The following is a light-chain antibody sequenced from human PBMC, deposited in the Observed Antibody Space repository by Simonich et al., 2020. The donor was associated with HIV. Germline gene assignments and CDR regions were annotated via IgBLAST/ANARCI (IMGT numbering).Light chain of an antibody. CDR3: CSYAGSSTYV. Sequence: QSALTQPPSASGSPGQSVTISCTGTSSDVGGYNYVSWYQQHPGNAPKLMIYEVSKRPSGVPDRFSGSKSGNTASLTVSGLQAEDEADYYCCSYAGSSTYVFGTGTKVTVL. CDR1: SSDVGGYNY. V-gene: IGLV2-8*01. CDR2: EVS. J-gene: IGLJ1*01.